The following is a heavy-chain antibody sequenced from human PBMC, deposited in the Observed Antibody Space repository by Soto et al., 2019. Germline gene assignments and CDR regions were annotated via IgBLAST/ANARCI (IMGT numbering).Heavy chain of an antibody. CDR3: TSEAIFGVSKYYYYDMGV. V-gene: IGHV3-49*03. D-gene: IGHD3-3*01. Sequence: EVQLVESGGGLVQPGRSLRLSCTASGFTFGDYAMSWFRQAPGKGLEWVGCIRSKADGGTTEYAASVKGRFTISRDDSNSIAYLQMNSLKTEDTAVYYCTSEAIFGVSKYYYYDMGVWGKGTPVTVSS. CDR2: IRSKADGGTT. CDR1: GFTFGDYA. J-gene: IGHJ6*03.